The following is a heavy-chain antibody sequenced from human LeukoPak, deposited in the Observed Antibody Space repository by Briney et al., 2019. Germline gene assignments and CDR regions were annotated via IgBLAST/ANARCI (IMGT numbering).Heavy chain of an antibody. CDR1: GGSISSYY. V-gene: IGHV4-59*01. Sequence: SETLSLTCTVPGGSISSYYWSWIRQPPGKGLEWIGYIYDSGSTNYNPSLKSRVTISVDTSKNQFSLKVSSVTAADTAVYYCASGPGSGWYSGWGQGTLVTVSS. J-gene: IGHJ4*02. D-gene: IGHD6-19*01. CDR2: IYDSGST. CDR3: ASGPGSGWYSG.